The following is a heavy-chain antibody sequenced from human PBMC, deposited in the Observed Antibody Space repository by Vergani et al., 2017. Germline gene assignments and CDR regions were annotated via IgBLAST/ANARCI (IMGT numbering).Heavy chain of an antibody. V-gene: IGHV4-61*02. CDR3: AREYSSSSFYYYYYMDV. CDR1: GGSISSGSYY. CDR2: IYTSGST. D-gene: IGHD6-6*01. J-gene: IGHJ6*03. Sequence: QVQLQESGPGLVKPSQTLSLTCTVSGGSISSGSYYWSWIRQPAGKGLEWIGRIYTSGSTNYNPSLKSRVTMSVDTSKNQFSLKLSSVTAAATAVYYCAREYSSSSFYYYYYMDVWGKGTTVTVSS.